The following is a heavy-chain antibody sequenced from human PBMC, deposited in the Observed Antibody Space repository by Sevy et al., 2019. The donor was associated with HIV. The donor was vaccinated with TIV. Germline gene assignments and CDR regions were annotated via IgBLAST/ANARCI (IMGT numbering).Heavy chain of an antibody. CDR1: GFTFSSYW. J-gene: IGHJ6*02. Sequence: GGSLRLSCAASGFTFSSYWMSWVRQAPGKGLEWVANIKQDGSEKYYVDSVKGRFTISRDNAKNSLYLQMNSLRAEDMAVYYCARLPKAVSSGWYSNYYYYGMDVWGQGTTVTVSS. V-gene: IGHV3-7*01. CDR2: IKQDGSEK. CDR3: ARLPKAVSSGWYSNYYYYGMDV. D-gene: IGHD6-19*01.